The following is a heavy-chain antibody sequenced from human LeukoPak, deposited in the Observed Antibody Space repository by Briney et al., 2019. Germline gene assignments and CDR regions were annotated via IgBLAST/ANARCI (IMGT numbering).Heavy chain of an antibody. Sequence: GGSLRLSCAASGFTFSSYGMTWVRQAPGKGLEWVSYISSSGSTIYYADSVKGRFTISRDNAKNSLYLQMNSLRAEDTAVYYCAREMSGSYFDYWGQGTLVTVSS. CDR1: GFTFSSYG. CDR2: ISSSGSTI. V-gene: IGHV3-48*04. D-gene: IGHD3-10*01. CDR3: AREMSGSYFDY. J-gene: IGHJ4*02.